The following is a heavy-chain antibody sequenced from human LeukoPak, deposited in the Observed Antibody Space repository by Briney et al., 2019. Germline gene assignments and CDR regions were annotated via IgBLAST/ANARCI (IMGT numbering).Heavy chain of an antibody. J-gene: IGHJ6*02. V-gene: IGHV4-59*01. CDR2: IYYSGST. CDR3: VTGYSSSWYTSYYYGMDV. D-gene: IGHD6-13*01. Sequence: PSETLSLTCTVSGGSISSYYWSWIRQPPGKGLEWIGYIYYSGSTNYNPSLKSRVTISVDTSKNQFSLKLSSVTAADTAVYYCVTGYSSSWYTSYYYGMDVWGQGTTVTVSS. CDR1: GGSISSYY.